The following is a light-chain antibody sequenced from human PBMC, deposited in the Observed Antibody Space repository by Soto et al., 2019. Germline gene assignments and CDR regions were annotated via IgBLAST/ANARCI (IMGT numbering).Light chain of an antibody. Sequence: ILMTQSPATLSVSPGVRATLSCRSSERVSSKLAWYQQKPGLPPRLVIYDASTRATGIPSRFSGSGSGKDFFLTSSGLQSDDFANYYCLHYDRWPPGTFGRGTKVEI. V-gene: IGKV3-15*01. J-gene: IGKJ1*01. CDR1: ERVSSK. CDR3: LHYDRWPPGT. CDR2: DAS.